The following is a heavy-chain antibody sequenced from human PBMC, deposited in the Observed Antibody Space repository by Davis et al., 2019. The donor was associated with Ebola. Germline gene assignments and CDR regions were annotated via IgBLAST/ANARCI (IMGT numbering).Heavy chain of an antibody. D-gene: IGHD3-22*01. V-gene: IGHV1-18*01. Sequence: ASVKVSCKASGYTFTTYGISWVRQAPGQGLEWMGWISAYNGNTNYAQKLQGRVTMTTDTSTSTAYMELRSLRSDDTAVYYCARVITMIVAGSWFDPWGQGTLVTVSS. CDR1: GYTFTTYG. CDR3: ARVITMIVAGSWFDP. CDR2: ISAYNGNT. J-gene: IGHJ5*02.